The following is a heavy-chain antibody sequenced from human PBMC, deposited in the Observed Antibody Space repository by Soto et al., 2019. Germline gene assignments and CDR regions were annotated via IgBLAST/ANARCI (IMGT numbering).Heavy chain of an antibody. CDR3: YRGHRAAVSSAWSRLYWHYHSWMEV. J-gene: IGHJ6*02. CDR1: GYSFTTYG. V-gene: IGHV1-18*01. D-gene: IGHD1-26*01. CDR2: ISDYSGTT. Sequence: QGQLVQSGGEVRTPGASVKVSCKASGYSFTTYGIIWVRQAPGLGREWIGRISDYSGTTKYAQKFQGRGNMTADTSTDTAYMELRSLRYADAAIYYWYRGHRAAVSSAWSRLYWHYHSWMEVWCQGTTVIVSS.